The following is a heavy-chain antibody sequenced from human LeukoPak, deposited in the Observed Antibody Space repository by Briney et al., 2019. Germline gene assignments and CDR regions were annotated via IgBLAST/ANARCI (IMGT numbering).Heavy chain of an antibody. Sequence: ASVKVSCKASGYTFTGYYMRWVRHAPREKLEWMGWINRNSGGTNFAQKFRGRVTMTRDTSISTAFMELSRLTTDDTAVYYCARLWKTGYIIYFDSWGQGALVTVSS. CDR1: GYTFTGYY. CDR2: INRNSGGT. V-gene: IGHV1-2*02. D-gene: IGHD5-24*01. CDR3: ARLWKTGYIIYFDS. J-gene: IGHJ4*02.